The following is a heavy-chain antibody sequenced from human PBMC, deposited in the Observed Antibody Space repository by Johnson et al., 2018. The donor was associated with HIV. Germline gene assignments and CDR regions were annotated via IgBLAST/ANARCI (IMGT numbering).Heavy chain of an antibody. V-gene: IGHV3-30*14. J-gene: IGHJ3*02. D-gene: IGHD2-21*02. CDR1: GFTFTSHS. CDR3: ARVVVVTAKVAFDI. Sequence: QVQLVESGGGLVKPGGSLRLSCLVSGFTFTSHSMHWVRQAPGKGLEWVAVISYDGSNKYYADSVKGRFTISRDNSKNTLYLQMSSLRAEDTAVYYCARVVVVTAKVAFDIWGQGTMVTVSS. CDR2: ISYDGSNK.